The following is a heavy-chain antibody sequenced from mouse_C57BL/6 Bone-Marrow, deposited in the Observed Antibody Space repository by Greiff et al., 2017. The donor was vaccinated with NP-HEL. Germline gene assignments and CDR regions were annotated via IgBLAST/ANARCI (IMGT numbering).Heavy chain of an antibody. V-gene: IGHV5-4*03. J-gene: IGHJ4*01. CDR2: ISDGGSYT. D-gene: IGHD2-1*01. CDR3: ARGGYYGDGYAMDN. CDR1: GFTFSSYA. Sequence: EVKLMESGGGLVKPGGSLKLSCAASGFTFSSYAMSWVRQTPEKRLEWVATISDGGSYTYYPDNVKGRFTISRDNAKKHLYLQMSHLKSEDTAMYYVARGGYYGDGYAMDNWGQGTSVTVSS.